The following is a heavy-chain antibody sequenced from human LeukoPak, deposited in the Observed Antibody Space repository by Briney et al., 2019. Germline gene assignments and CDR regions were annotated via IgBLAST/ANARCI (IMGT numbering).Heavy chain of an antibody. CDR1: DYSISSGYY. CDR2: IHQSGTT. J-gene: IGHJ4*02. V-gene: IGHV4-38-2*02. D-gene: IGHD3-10*01. Sequence: SETLSLTCSVSDYSISSGYYWGWIRQPPGKGLEWIGSIHQSGTTYHNPSLKSRVTISVDTSKNQFSLKLTSVTASDTAVYYCARVGGGSGSSLDYWGQGTLVTVSS. CDR3: ARVGGGSGSSLDY.